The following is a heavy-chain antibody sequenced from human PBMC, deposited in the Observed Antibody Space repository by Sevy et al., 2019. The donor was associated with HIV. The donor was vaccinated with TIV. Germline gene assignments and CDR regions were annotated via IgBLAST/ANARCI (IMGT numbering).Heavy chain of an antibody. CDR3: AHETFGRFES. Sequence: GGSLRLSCTASGFTFSANWMNWVRQAPGKGLEWVANIKADGSDKHYVDSVEGRFTISSDNAKNLLFLQMNSLRVEDTAVYYCAHETFGRFESWGQGPLVTVSS. CDR1: GFTFSANW. D-gene: IGHD3-16*01. J-gene: IGHJ4*02. V-gene: IGHV3-7*01. CDR2: IKADGSDK.